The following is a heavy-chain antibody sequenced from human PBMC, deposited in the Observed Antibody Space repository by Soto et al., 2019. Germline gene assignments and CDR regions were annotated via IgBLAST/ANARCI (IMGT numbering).Heavy chain of an antibody. J-gene: IGHJ6*03. Sequence: ASVKVSCKASGYTFTSYDINWVRQATGQGLEWMGWMNPNSGNTGYAQKFQGRVTMTRNTSISTAYMELSSLRSEDTAVYYCARVSSLGSLGYYYYMDVWGKGTTVPVSS. V-gene: IGHV1-8*01. D-gene: IGHD1-26*01. CDR1: GYTFTSYD. CDR3: ARVSSLGSLGYYYYMDV. CDR2: MNPNSGNT.